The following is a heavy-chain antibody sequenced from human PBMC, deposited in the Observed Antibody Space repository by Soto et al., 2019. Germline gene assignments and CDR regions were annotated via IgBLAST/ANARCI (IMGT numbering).Heavy chain of an antibody. CDR2: ISYDGSNK. J-gene: IGHJ6*02. CDR1: GFTFSSYA. CDR3: ARFGSYGENYYYGMDV. Sequence: GGSLRLSCAASGFTFSSYAMHWVRQAPGKGLEWVAVISYDGSNKYYADSVKGRFTISRDNSKNTLYLQMNSLRAEDTAVYYCARFGSYGENYYYGMDVWGQGTTVTVSS. D-gene: IGHD4-17*01. V-gene: IGHV3-30-3*01.